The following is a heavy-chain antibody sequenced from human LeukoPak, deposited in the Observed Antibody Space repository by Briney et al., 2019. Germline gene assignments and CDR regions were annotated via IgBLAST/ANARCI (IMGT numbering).Heavy chain of an antibody. V-gene: IGHV1-18*04. CDR2: ISDHTANT. Sequence: ASVKVSCKASGYTFTGYSISWVRQAPGQGLEWMGWISDHTANTNYAQKLQGRVTMTTDTSTSTAYMELRSLRSDDTAVYYCARETAMVTNYYYYYGMDVWGQGTTVTVSS. CDR1: GYTFTGYS. D-gene: IGHD5-18*01. J-gene: IGHJ6*02. CDR3: ARETAMVTNYYYYYGMDV.